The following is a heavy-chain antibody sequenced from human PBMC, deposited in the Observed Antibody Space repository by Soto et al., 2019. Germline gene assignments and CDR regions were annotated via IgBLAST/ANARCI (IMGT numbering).Heavy chain of an antibody. Sequence: GASVKVSCKASGGTFSSYDISWVRQAPGQGLEWMGGIIPIFGTAKYAEKFKDRVTITADESTSTAYMELSSLRPEDTAVYYCARDLALATGTTLYFDYWGQGTLVTVSS. CDR3: ARDLALATGTTLYFDY. D-gene: IGHD1-1*01. V-gene: IGHV1-69*13. CDR2: IIPIFGTA. CDR1: GGTFSSYD. J-gene: IGHJ4*02.